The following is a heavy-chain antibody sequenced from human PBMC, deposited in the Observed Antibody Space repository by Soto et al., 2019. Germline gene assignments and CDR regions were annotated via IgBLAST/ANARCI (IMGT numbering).Heavy chain of an antibody. CDR3: ARDSGEYSSSNNKLPYYYCGMDV. V-gene: IGHV1-46*01. Sequence: ASVKVSCKASGYTFTSYYMHWVRQAPGQGLEWMGIFYPSVVSTSYAQKFQGRVTMTRDTSTSTVYMELSSLRSEDTAVYYCARDSGEYSSSNNKLPYYYCGMDVWGQGTTVTVSS. D-gene: IGHD6-6*01. J-gene: IGHJ6*02. CDR1: GYTFTSYY. CDR2: FYPSVVST.